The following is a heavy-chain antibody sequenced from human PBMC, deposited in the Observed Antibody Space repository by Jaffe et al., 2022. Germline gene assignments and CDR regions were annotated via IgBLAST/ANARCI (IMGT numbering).Heavy chain of an antibody. CDR2: INPNSGGT. CDR3: ARGVPRLNELGELSFGPNFDY. V-gene: IGHV1-2*06. Sequence: QVQLVQSGAEVKKPGASVKVSCKASGYTFTGYYMHWVRQAPGQGLEWMGRINPNSGGTNYAQKFQGRVTMTRDTSISTAYMELSRLRSDDTAVYYCARGVPRLNELGELSFGPNFDYWGQGTLVTVSS. J-gene: IGHJ4*02. D-gene: IGHD3-16*02. CDR1: GYTFTGYY.